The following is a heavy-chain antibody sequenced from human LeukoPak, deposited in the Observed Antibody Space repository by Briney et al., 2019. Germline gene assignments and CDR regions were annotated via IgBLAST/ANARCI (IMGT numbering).Heavy chain of an antibody. CDR3: ARGEYYDSSGYYPVEYFQH. Sequence: PGGSLRLSRAASGFTFSDYYMTWIRQAPGKGLEWVSYISSSGSTTHYADSVKGRFTISRDNAKNSLYVQMSNLRAEDTAVYYCARGEYYDSSGYYPVEYFQHWGQGTLVTVSS. CDR2: ISSSGSTT. D-gene: IGHD3-22*01. J-gene: IGHJ1*01. V-gene: IGHV3-11*04. CDR1: GFTFSDYY.